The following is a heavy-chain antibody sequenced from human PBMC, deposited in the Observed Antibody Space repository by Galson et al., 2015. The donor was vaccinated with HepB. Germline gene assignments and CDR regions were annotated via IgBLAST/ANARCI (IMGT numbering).Heavy chain of an antibody. J-gene: IGHJ4*02. CDR3: ATGFNGGY. V-gene: IGHV3-74*03. CDR1: GFNFRTFW. CDR2: INSDGSSA. Sequence: SLRLSCAASGFNFRTFWMHWVRQAPGKGLVWVSRINSDGSSATYGDSVKGRFTISRDSAKNTLNLQMNGLRDEDTAVYYCATGFNGGYWGQGTLVTVSS. D-gene: IGHD3-10*01.